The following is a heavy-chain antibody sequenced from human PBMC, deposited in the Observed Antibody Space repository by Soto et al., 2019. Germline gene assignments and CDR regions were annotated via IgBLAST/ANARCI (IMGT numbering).Heavy chain of an antibody. V-gene: IGHV3-33*01. D-gene: IGHD2-2*01. J-gene: IGHJ5*02. Sequence: QVQLVESGGGVVQPGWSLRLSCVTSGFTFSDYAMHWVRQAPGKGLEWVAVIRPDGSNRYYADSVKGRFTISRDISKNTLYLQMSSLRADDTAVYFCARVGRTQHLLTGFDNWGQGTLVTVSS. CDR3: ARVGRTQHLLTGFDN. CDR1: GFTFSDYA. CDR2: IRPDGSNR.